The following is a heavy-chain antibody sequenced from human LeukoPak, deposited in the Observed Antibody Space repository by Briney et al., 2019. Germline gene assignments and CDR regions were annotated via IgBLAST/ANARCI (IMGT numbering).Heavy chain of an antibody. Sequence: PSETLSLTCTVSGGSISSYYWSWLRQPPGKGLEWIGYIYYSGSTNYNPSLKSRVTISVDTSKNQFSLKLSSVTAADTAVYYCAGGAHYYDSSGYYYTFDYWGQGTLVTVSS. D-gene: IGHD3-22*01. J-gene: IGHJ4*02. CDR3: AGGAHYYDSSGYYYTFDY. CDR2: IYYSGST. V-gene: IGHV4-59*01. CDR1: GGSISSYY.